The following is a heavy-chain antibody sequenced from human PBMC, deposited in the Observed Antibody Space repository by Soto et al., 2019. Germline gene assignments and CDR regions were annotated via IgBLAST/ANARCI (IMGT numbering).Heavy chain of an antibody. J-gene: IGHJ3*01. CDR3: ARERWLQFSTDDGFDV. CDR1: GFSFSRYE. CDR2: ISGSGTTI. V-gene: IGHV3-48*03. D-gene: IGHD6-19*01. Sequence: PGGSLRLSCAASGFSFSRYEMNWVRQAPGKGLEWISYISGSGTTIKYADSVRGRFTVSRDNAKNSLDLQMDSLRAEDTALYYCARERWLQFSTDDGFDVWGQGTMVTVSS.